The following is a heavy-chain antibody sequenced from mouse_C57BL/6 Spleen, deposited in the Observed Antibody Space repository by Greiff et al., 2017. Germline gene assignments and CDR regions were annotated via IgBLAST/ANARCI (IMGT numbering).Heavy chain of an antibody. V-gene: IGHV1-69*01. D-gene: IGHD1-1*01. CDR1: GYTFTSYW. Sequence: VQLQQPGAELVMPGASVKLSCKASGYTFTSYWMHWVKQRPGQGLEWIGEIDPSDSYTNYNQQFKGKSTLTVDKSSSTAYMQLSSLTSEDSAVYYCTRGLRNYAMDYWGQGTSVTVSS. CDR2: IDPSDSYT. J-gene: IGHJ4*01. CDR3: TRGLRNYAMDY.